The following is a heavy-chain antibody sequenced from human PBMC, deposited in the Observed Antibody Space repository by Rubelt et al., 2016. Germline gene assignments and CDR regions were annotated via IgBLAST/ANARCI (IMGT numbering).Heavy chain of an antibody. D-gene: IGHD6-13*01. CDR3: ARSPTPWSIAAADY. Sequence: QLQLQESGPGLVKPSETLSLTFTVSGGSISSSSYYWGWIRQPPGKGLEWIGSIYYSGSTYYNPSLKSRGTISVDTSKNQFSLKLSSVTAADTAVYYCARSPTPWSIAAADYWGQGTLVTVSS. CDR2: IYYSGST. V-gene: IGHV4-39*01. J-gene: IGHJ4*02. CDR1: GGSISSSSYY.